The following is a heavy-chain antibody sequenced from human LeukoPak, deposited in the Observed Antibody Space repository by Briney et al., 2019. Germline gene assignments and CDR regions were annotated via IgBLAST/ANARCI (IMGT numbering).Heavy chain of an antibody. J-gene: IGHJ4*02. CDR2: IKQDGSEK. CDR3: ARGRQKYSSGWHLYADY. CDR1: GFTFSSYW. D-gene: IGHD6-19*01. V-gene: IGHV3-7*01. Sequence: GGSLRLSCAASGFTFSSYWMSWVRQAPGKGLEWVANIKQDGSEKYYADSVKGRFTISRDNAKNSLYLQMNSLRAEDTAVYYCARGRQKYSSGWHLYADYWGQGTLVTVSS.